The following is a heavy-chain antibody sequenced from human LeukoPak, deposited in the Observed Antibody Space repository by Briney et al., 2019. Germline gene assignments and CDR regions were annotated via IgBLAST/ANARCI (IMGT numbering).Heavy chain of an antibody. V-gene: IGHV3-48*02. D-gene: IGHD5-24*01. CDR3: ARGQFRVDC. CDR2: IGPTTTI. CDR1: GFSFSGYG. J-gene: IGHJ4*02. Sequence: GGSLRLSCAASGFSFSGYGMNWVRQAPGKGVEWISYIGPTTTIYYADSVKGRFTISRDNAKNSLYLQMNSLRDGDTAVYYCARGQFRVDCWGQGTLVTVSS.